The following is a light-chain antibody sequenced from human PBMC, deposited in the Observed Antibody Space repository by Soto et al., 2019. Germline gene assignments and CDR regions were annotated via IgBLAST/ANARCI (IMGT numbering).Light chain of an antibody. V-gene: IGLV2-8*01. Sequence: QSALTQPPSASGSPGQSVTISCTGTNSDVGGYNNVSWYQQHPGKGPKPMIYEVTKRPSGVPDRFSGSKSGNTASLTVAGLQAEDEADYYCSSYAGSNNYVFGPGTKVTVL. CDR3: SSYAGSNNYV. CDR2: EVT. J-gene: IGLJ1*01. CDR1: NSDVGGYNN.